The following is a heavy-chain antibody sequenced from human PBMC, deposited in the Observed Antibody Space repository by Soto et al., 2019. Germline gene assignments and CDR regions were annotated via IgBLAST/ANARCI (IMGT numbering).Heavy chain of an antibody. Sequence: ASVKVSCNASGGTFSSYAISLVRQAPGQGLEWMGGIIPIFGTANYAQKFQGRVTITADESTSTAYMELSSLRSEDTAVYYCARDTPNYDYSNYGLFDYWGQGTLVTVSS. J-gene: IGHJ4*02. CDR3: ARDTPNYDYSNYGLFDY. CDR2: IIPIFGTA. D-gene: IGHD4-4*01. CDR1: GGTFSSYA. V-gene: IGHV1-69*13.